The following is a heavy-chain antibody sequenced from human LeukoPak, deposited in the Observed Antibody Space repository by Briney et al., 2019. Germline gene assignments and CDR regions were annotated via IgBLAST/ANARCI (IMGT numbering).Heavy chain of an antibody. CDR1: GFTFSRNV. CDR2: ISYDGNNK. D-gene: IGHD3-10*01. CDR3: ARGGIPTGPYYYFYYMDV. Sequence: GSSLRLSCAASGFTFSRNVMLWVRQAPGKGLEWVALISYDGNNKFYADSVKGRFTISRDNSRNTLYLQMNSLSGEDAAVYSCARGGIPTGPYYYFYYMDVWGKGTAVTVSS. V-gene: IGHV3-30*01. J-gene: IGHJ6*03.